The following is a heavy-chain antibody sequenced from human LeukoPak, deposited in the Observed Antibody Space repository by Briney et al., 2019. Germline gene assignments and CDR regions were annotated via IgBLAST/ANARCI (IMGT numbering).Heavy chain of an antibody. CDR1: GGSISSGSYY. J-gene: IGHJ5*02. Sequence: ASETLSLTCTVSGGSISSGSYYWSWIRQTAGKGLEWIGRIYTSGSTNYNPSLKSRVTISVDTSKNQFSLKLSSVTAADTAVYYCAREGAPRLPEFGRFDPWGQGTLVTVSS. D-gene: IGHD1-14*01. V-gene: IGHV4-61*02. CDR2: IYTSGST. CDR3: AREGAPRLPEFGRFDP.